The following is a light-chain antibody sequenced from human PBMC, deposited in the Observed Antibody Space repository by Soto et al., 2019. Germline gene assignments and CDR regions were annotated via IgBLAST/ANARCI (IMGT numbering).Light chain of an antibody. CDR1: QSFSSSY. Sequence: EIVLTQSPGTLSLSPGERATLSCRASQSFSSSYLAWYQPKPGQAPRLLIYGASSRATGIPDRSSGSGSGTEFTLTISSLQPEDFATYYCQQSYSTPPETFGQGTKVDIK. J-gene: IGKJ1*01. CDR2: GAS. CDR3: QQSYSTPPET. V-gene: IGKV3-20*01.